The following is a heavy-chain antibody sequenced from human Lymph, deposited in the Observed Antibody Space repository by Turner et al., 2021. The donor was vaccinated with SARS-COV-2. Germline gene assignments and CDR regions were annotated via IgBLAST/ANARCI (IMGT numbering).Heavy chain of an antibody. CDR1: GFTFSGYG. CDR3: AKQGGGIYWSGGSCYRGYFDY. CDR2: ISYDGRNK. D-gene: IGHD2-15*01. V-gene: IGHV3-30*18. Sequence: QAQLLESGGGLVHPGRSRGRSFAAYGFTFSGYGMCWGRQAPGKGLEWVAVISYDGRNKYYADSVKGRFTITRDDSKSTLYMQMNSLRAEDTAVYYCAKQGGGIYWSGGSCYRGYFDYWGQGTLVTVSS. J-gene: IGHJ4*02.